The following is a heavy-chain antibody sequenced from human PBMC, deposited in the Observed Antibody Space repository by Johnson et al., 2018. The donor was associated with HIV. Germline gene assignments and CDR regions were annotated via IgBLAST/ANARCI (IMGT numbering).Heavy chain of an antibody. V-gene: IGHV3-30*03. CDR2: ISSDGSIK. CDR3: ARDVYAGAHEN. Sequence: QVQLVESGGGVVQPGRSLRLSCAASGFIFSSYGIHWVRQAPGKGLQWVGIISSDGSIKYYADSVKGRLTISRDNAKNSLYLQMNSLRAEDTAVYYCARDVYAGAHENWGQGTRVTVSS. D-gene: IGHD5/OR15-5a*01. J-gene: IGHJ3*01. CDR1: GFIFSSYG.